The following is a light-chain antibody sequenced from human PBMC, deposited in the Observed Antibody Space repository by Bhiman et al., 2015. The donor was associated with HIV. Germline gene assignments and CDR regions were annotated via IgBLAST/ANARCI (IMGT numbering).Light chain of an antibody. CDR1: SSNIGNNS. CDR3: GTWDASLTTVV. Sequence: QSVLTQPPSVSAAPGQKVTLSCSGSSSNIGNNSVSWYQQFPGTAPKLLIYDSDKRLSGIPDRFSGSKSGTSATLGITGLQTGDEADYYCGTWDASLTTVVFGGGTKLTVL. CDR2: DSD. V-gene: IGLV1-51*01. J-gene: IGLJ3*02.